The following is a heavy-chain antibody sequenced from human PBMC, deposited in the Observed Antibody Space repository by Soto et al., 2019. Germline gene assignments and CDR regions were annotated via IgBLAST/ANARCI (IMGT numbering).Heavy chain of an antibody. J-gene: IGHJ3*02. Sequence: GGSLRLSCAAAGFTFSTYSANWVCQAPGKGLECISYISGSSSTIYYADSVQGRFTISRDNAKNSLYLQMNSLRDEDTAVYYCATVGRRYYYGSASYYNDAFDIWGQGTMVTVS. CDR2: ISGSSSTI. CDR1: GFTFSTYS. D-gene: IGHD3-10*01. V-gene: IGHV3-48*02. CDR3: ATVGRRYYYGSASYYNDAFDI.